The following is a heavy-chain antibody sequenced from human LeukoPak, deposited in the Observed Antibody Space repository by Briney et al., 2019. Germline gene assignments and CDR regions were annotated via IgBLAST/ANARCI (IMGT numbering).Heavy chain of an antibody. CDR3: ARRSQAGGTGIGY. CDR1: GYTFTSYD. V-gene: IGHV1-8*01. D-gene: IGHD6-19*01. CDR2: MNASSGNT. Sequence: ASLKVSCKASGYTFTSYDINWVRQATGQRLEWMGWMNASSGNTGYAQKFQGRVTMTRNTSISTAYMVLSSLRSEDTAVYYCARRSQAGGTGIGYWGQGTLVTVSS. J-gene: IGHJ4*02.